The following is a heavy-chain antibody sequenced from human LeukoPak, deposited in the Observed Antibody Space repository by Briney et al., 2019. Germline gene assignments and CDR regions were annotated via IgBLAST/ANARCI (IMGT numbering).Heavy chain of an antibody. D-gene: IGHD3/OR15-3a*01. Sequence: GGSLRLSCAASGFTFDDYAMHWVRQAPGKGLEWVSLISGDGGSTYYADSVKGRFTISRDNSKNSLYLQMNSLRTEDTALYYCAKNYIFWTTSMELDLRGQGTLVTVSS. CDR2: ISGDGGST. CDR1: GFTFDDYA. CDR3: AKNYIFWTTSMELDL. J-gene: IGHJ4*02. V-gene: IGHV3-43*02.